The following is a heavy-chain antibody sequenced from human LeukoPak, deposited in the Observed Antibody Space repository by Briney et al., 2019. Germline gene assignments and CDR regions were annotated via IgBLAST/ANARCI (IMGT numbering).Heavy chain of an antibody. CDR1: GFTFSSYE. CDR2: ISTSSSTM. CDR3: ARDREKQQLPQFFYYYCMDV. D-gene: IGHD6-13*01. J-gene: IGHJ6*03. V-gene: IGHV3-48*03. Sequence: PGGSLRLSCAASGFTFSSYEMNWVRQAPGKGLEWVSYISTSSSTMYYADSVKGRFTISRDNARNSLYLQMNSLRAEDTAVYYCARDREKQQLPQFFYYYCMDVWGKGTTVTVPS.